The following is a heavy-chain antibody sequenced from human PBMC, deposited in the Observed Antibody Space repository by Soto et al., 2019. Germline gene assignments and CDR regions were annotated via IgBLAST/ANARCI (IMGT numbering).Heavy chain of an antibody. CDR2: MSPRNGNT. Sequence: QVQLVQSGAEVKRPGASVKVSCKASGYSFTHYDINWVRQAPGQGLEWMGWMSPRNGNTDYAQTFQGRVTMTRDASISTAYMALSSLTSADPAVYYCAKGGLTGAADQWGQGTLVTVTS. CDR3: AKGGLTGAADQ. CDR1: GYSFTHYD. V-gene: IGHV1-8*01. J-gene: IGHJ4*02. D-gene: IGHD1-20*01.